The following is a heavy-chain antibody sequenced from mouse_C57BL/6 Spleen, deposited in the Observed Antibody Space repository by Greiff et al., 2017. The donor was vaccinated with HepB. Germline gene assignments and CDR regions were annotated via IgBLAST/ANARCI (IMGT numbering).Heavy chain of an antibody. CDR3: AREAGNYKYYFDY. D-gene: IGHD2-1*01. Sequence: QVQLQQPGPELVKPGASVKLSCKASGYTFTSYWMHWVKQRPGQGLEWIGNINPSNGGTNYNEKFKSKATLTVDKSSSTAYMQLSSLTSDDAAVYYCAREAGNYKYYFDYWGQGTTLTVSS. J-gene: IGHJ2*01. CDR2: INPSNGGT. V-gene: IGHV1-53*01. CDR1: GYTFTSYW.